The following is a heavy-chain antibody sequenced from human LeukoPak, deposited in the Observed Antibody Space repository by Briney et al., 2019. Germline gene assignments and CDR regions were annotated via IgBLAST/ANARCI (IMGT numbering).Heavy chain of an antibody. V-gene: IGHV3-7*01. CDR2: INQDGSEK. J-gene: IGHJ4*02. Sequence: GGSLRLSCAASRFTFSSYWMTWVRQGPGKGLEWVANINQDGSEKYYVDSVKGRFTISRDNAKNSLYLQMNSLRAEDTAVYYCARGGVTTETYWGQGTLVTVSS. CDR3: ARGGVTTETY. D-gene: IGHD4-17*01. CDR1: RFTFSSYW.